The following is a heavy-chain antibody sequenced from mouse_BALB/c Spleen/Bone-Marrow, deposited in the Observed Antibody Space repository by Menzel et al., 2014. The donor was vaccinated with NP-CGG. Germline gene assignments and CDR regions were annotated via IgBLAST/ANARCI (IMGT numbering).Heavy chain of an antibody. Sequence: VQLQQSGPDLVKPGASVKISCKASGYSFSGYFMNWVKQSHGKSLEWIGRINPYNGESFYNQKFKDKATLTVDKSSTTAHMDLLSLTSGDSAVYYCGRGGTVVTKGSTYWYFDLWGAGTTVTVSS. CDR2: INPYNGES. D-gene: IGHD1-1*01. V-gene: IGHV1-37*01. CDR1: GYSFSGYF. CDR3: GRGGTVVTKGSTYWYFDL. J-gene: IGHJ1*01.